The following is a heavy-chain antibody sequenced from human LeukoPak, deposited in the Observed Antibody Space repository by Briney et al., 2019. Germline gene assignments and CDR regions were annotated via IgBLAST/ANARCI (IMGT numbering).Heavy chain of an antibody. CDR3: TKDHEGYFDY. V-gene: IGHV1-69*05. CDR1: GDTFSSYA. CDR2: IIPIFGTS. J-gene: IGHJ4*02. Sequence: ASVKVSCKASGDTFSSYAISWVLQAPGQGLEWMARIIPIFGTSDYAQKFQGRVTITTDESTSTAFMELSGLRSEDTAVYYCTKDHEGYFDYWGQGSLVTVSS.